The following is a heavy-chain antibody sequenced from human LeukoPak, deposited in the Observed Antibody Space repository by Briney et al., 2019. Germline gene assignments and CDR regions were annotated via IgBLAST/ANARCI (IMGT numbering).Heavy chain of an antibody. Sequence: SVKVSCKASGFTFTSSAMQWVRQARGQRLEWIGLIVVGSGNTNYAQKFQERVTITRDMSTSTAYMELSSLRSEDTAVYYCAAEVSVVVPAANTHYYMDVWGKGTTVTVSS. D-gene: IGHD2-2*01. V-gene: IGHV1-58*02. CDR2: IVVGSGNT. J-gene: IGHJ6*03. CDR1: GFTFTSSA. CDR3: AAEVSVVVPAANTHYYMDV.